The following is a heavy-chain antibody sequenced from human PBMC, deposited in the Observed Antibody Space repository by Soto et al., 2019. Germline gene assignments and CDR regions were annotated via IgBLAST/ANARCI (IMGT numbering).Heavy chain of an antibody. CDR2: INPNSGST. Sequence: ASVKVSCKASGYTFTGYYMHWVRQAPGQGLEWMGWINPNSGSTNYAQKFQGWVTMTRDTFISTAYMELSRLRSDDTAVYYWARGVNCSSTSCQTVGEDWFDPWGQGTLVTVSS. J-gene: IGHJ5*02. CDR1: GYTFTGYY. D-gene: IGHD2-2*01. CDR3: ARGVNCSSTSCQTVGEDWFDP. V-gene: IGHV1-2*04.